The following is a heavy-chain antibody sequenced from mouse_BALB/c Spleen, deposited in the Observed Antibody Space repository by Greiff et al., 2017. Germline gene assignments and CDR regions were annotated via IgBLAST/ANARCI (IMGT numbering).Heavy chain of an antibody. V-gene: IGHV1-14*01. D-gene: IGHD1-1*01. CDR1: GYTFTSYV. CDR2: INPYNDGT. CDR3: ARGGMTTVVALYWYFDV. J-gene: IGHJ1*01. Sequence: EVKVVESGPELVKPGASVKMSCKASGYTFTSYVMHWVKQKPGQGLEWIGYINPYNDGTKYNEKFKGKATLTSDKSSSTAYMELSSLTSEDSAVYYCARGGMTTVVALYWYFDVWGAGTTVTVSS.